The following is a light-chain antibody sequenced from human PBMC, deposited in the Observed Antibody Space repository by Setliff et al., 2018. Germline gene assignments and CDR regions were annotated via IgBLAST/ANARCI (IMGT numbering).Light chain of an antibody. V-gene: IGLV1-44*01. CDR1: SSNIGRNT. CDR2: NNN. J-gene: IGLJ2*01. Sequence: QSALAQPPSASGTPGQRVTISCSGSSSNIGRNTVSWFQQLPRAAPKLLIYNNNQRPSGVPDRFSGSKSGTSASLAISGLQSEDEAVYHCAAWDDSLNAYVVFGGGTKGTV. CDR3: AAWDDSLNAYVV.